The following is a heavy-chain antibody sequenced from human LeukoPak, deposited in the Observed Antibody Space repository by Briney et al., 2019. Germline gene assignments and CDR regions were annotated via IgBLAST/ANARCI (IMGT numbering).Heavy chain of an antibody. CDR3: ARDEDYYGSGSYGY. Sequence: KTSETLSLTCAVYGGSFSGYFWSYIRQPPGKGLEWIGEINHSGSTNYNPSLKSRVTVSVDTSKNQFSLKLSSVTAADTAVYYCARDEDYYGSGSYGYWGQGTLVTVSS. V-gene: IGHV4-34*01. J-gene: IGHJ4*02. D-gene: IGHD3-10*01. CDR1: GGSFSGYF. CDR2: INHSGST.